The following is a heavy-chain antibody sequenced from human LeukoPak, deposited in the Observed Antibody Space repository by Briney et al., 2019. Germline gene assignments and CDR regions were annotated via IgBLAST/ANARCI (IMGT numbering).Heavy chain of an antibody. CDR1: GGSISGYY. CDR3: ARDLGGSNWLYVDY. V-gene: IGHV4-59*12. J-gene: IGHJ4*02. CDR2: IYYSGST. Sequence: SETLSLTCAVSGGSISGYYWGWIRQPPGKGLEYIGYIYYSGSTNYNPSLKSRVTMSVDTSKNQFSLKLNSVTPEDTAVYYCARDLGGSNWLYVDYWGQGTLVTVSS. D-gene: IGHD6-13*01.